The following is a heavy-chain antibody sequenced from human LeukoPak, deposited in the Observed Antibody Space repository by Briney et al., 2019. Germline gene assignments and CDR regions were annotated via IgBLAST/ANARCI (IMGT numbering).Heavy chain of an antibody. Sequence: GRSLRLSCAASGFTFDDYAMHWVRQAPGKGLEWVSGISWNSGSIGYADSVKGRFTISRDNAKNSLYLQMNSLRAEDTALYFCGKDGRYDNSAHLGVWGKGTTVTVSS. CDR2: ISWNSGSI. D-gene: IGHD3-22*01. V-gene: IGHV3-9*01. J-gene: IGHJ6*04. CDR1: GFTFDDYA. CDR3: GKDGRYDNSAHLGV.